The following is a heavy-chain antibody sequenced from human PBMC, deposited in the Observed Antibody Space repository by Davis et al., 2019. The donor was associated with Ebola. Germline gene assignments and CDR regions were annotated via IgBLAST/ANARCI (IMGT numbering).Heavy chain of an antibody. CDR2: IIPIFGTA. V-gene: IGHV1-69*13. Sequence: SVKVSCKASGGTFSTYAICWVRQAPGQGLEWMGGIIPIFGTANYAQKFQGRVTITADESTSTAYMELSSLRSEDTAVYYCARGRTIRISLAAAGTSSYYYYGMDVWGQGTTVTVSS. CDR1: GGTFSTYA. J-gene: IGHJ6*02. D-gene: IGHD6-13*01. CDR3: ARGRTIRISLAAAGTSSYYYYGMDV.